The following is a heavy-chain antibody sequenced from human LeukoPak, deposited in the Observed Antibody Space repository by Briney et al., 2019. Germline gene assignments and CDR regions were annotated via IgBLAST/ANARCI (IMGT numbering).Heavy chain of an antibody. V-gene: IGHV4-61*02. Sequence: PSETLSLTCTVSGGSISSGSYYWSWIRQPAGKGLEWIGRIYTSGSTNYNPSLKSRVTISVDTSKNQFSLKLSSVTAADKAVYYCARRLGSSWYYWYAFDIWGQGTMVTVSS. CDR3: ARRLGSSWYYWYAFDI. D-gene: IGHD6-13*01. CDR2: IYTSGST. CDR1: GGSISSGSYY. J-gene: IGHJ3*02.